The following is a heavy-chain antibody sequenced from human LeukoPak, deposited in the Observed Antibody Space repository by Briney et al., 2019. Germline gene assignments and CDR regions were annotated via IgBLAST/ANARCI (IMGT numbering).Heavy chain of an antibody. D-gene: IGHD1-20*01. CDR3: ARYGLTYVMDV. CDR1: GFTFSSYA. V-gene: IGHV3-30*04. CDR2: ISYDGSNK. J-gene: IGHJ6*02. Sequence: PGGSLRLSCAASGFTFSSYAMHWVRQAPGKGLEWVAVISYDGSNKYYADSVKGRFTISRDNAKNSLYLQMNSLRAEDTAAYYCARYGLTYVMDVWGQGTTVTVSS.